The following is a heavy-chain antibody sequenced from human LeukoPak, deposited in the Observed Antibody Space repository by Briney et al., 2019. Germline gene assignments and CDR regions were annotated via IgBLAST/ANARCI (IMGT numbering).Heavy chain of an antibody. V-gene: IGHV3-21*01. CDR3: ASGGRSGYSYYYYMDV. D-gene: IGHD3-22*01. Sequence: GGSLRLSCAASGFTFSSYSMNWVRQAPGKGLEWVSSISSSSSYIYYADSVKGRFTISRDNAKNSLYLQMNSLRAEDTAVYYCASGGRSGYSYYYYMDVWGKGTTVTVSS. CDR1: GFTFSSYS. J-gene: IGHJ6*03. CDR2: ISSSSSYI.